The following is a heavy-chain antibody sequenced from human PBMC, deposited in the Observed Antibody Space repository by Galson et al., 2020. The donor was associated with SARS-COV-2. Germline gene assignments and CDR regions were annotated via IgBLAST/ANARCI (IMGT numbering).Heavy chain of an antibody. D-gene: IGHD6-19*01. CDR3: LAYSSTRRNY. Sequence: GWSLRLSCSASGFTFSDYAMHWVRQAPGKGLEYVSAMSSDGGTSFYADSLNGRSAMSRDNSKNTFYLQMTGLRIEDTALYYCLAYSSTRRNYWGQGTLVTVSS. CDR2: MSSDGGTS. V-gene: IGHV3-64D*06. J-gene: IGHJ4*02. CDR1: GFTFSDYA.